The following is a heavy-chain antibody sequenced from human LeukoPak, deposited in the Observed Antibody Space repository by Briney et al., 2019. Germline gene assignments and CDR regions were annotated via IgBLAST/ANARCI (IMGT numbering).Heavy chain of an antibody. CDR2: FDPEDGET. D-gene: IGHD6-13*01. Sequence: ASVKVSCKASGYTFTSYGISWVRQAPGKGLEWMGGFDPEDGETIYAQKFQGRVTMTEDTSTDTAYMELSSLRSEDTAVYYCATLGAAGYYFDYWGQGTLVTVSS. V-gene: IGHV1-24*01. CDR1: GYTFTSYG. CDR3: ATLGAAGYYFDY. J-gene: IGHJ4*02.